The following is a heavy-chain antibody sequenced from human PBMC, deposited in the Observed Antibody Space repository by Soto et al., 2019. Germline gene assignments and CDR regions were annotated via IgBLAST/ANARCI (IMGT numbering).Heavy chain of an antibody. D-gene: IGHD2-8*02. CDR1: GYTFTSYG. CDR2: ISAYNGNT. Sequence: QVQLVQSGAEVKKPGASVKVSCKTSGYTFTSYGISWVRQAPGQGLEWMGWISAYNGNTNYAQKLQGRVTMTTDTSTSTAYMELRSLRSDDTAVYYCARVMTLTKLVLGGYYYGLDVWGQGTTVTVSS. V-gene: IGHV1-18*01. CDR3: ARVMTLTKLVLGGYYYGLDV. J-gene: IGHJ6*02.